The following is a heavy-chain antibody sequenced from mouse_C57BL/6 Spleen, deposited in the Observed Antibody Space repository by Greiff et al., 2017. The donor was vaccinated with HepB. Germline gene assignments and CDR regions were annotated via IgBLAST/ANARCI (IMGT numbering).Heavy chain of an antibody. D-gene: IGHD2-12*01. CDR3: ARVEDYTPLAMDY. Sequence: EVQLVESGPGLVKPSQSLSLTCSVTGYSITSGYYWNWIRQFPGNKLEWMGYISYDGSNNYNPSLKNRISITRDTSKNQFFLKLNSVTTEDTATYYCARVEDYTPLAMDYWGQGTSVTVSS. V-gene: IGHV3-6*01. CDR2: ISYDGSN. CDR1: GYSITSGYY. J-gene: IGHJ4*01.